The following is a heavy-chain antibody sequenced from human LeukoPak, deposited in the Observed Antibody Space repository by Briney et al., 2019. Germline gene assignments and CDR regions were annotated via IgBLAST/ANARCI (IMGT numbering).Heavy chain of an antibody. V-gene: IGHV1-46*01. CDR1: GYTFTTYY. CDR2: IDPSGGST. D-gene: IGHD6-13*01. J-gene: IGHJ4*02. CDR3: ARDKSSTRSIDY. Sequence: ASVKVSCKASGYTFTTYYMHWVRQAPGQGLEWMGIIDPSGGSTTYAQKFQGRVTMTRDTSTSTVYMELSSLRSEDTAVYYCARDKSSTRSIDYWGQGTLVTASS.